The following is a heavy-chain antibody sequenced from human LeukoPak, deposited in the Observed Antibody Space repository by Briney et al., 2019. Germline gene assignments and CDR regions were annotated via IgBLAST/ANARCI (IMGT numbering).Heavy chain of an antibody. D-gene: IGHD1-26*01. Sequence: GGSLRLSCAASGFTFSSYSMNWVRQAPGKGLEWVSSISSSSSYIYCADSVKGRFTISRDNAKNSLYLQMNSLRAEDTAVYYCARDVKVGATSWFDYWGQGTLVTVSS. CDR2: ISSSSSYI. J-gene: IGHJ4*02. CDR3: ARDVKVGATSWFDY. V-gene: IGHV3-21*01. CDR1: GFTFSSYS.